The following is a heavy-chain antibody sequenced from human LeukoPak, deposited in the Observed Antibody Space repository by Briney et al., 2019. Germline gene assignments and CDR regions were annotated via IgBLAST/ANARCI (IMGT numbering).Heavy chain of an antibody. CDR1: GFSFRIHA. D-gene: IGHD4-17*01. CDR2: ISYEGSKT. V-gene: IGHV3-30-3*01. J-gene: IGHJ3*01. CDR3: GRSAGDPHDVDV. Sequence: GGSLRLSCAAPGFSFRIHAMHWVRQAPGKGLEWVAVISYEGSKTDYADSVKGRFTISRDNSKNTLYLQMNSLRAEDTAVYYCGRSAGDPHDVDVWGQGTMVIVSS.